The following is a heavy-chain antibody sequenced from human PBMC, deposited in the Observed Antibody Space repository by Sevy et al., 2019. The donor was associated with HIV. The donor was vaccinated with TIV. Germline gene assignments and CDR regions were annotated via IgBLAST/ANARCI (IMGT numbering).Heavy chain of an antibody. CDR1: GGSINSDH. CDR3: ARRNDFDI. Sequence: SETLSLTCTVSGGSINSDHWNWIRQPPGKGLEWIGYVSSTGGTNNNPSLKNRVTISADRTKNQYSLKLTAVAAADTAVYYWARRNDFDIWGQGTMVTVSS. CDR2: VSSTGGT. V-gene: IGHV4-59*08. J-gene: IGHJ3*02.